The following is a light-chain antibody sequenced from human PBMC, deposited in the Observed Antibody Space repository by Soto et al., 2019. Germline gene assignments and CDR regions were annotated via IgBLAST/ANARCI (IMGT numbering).Light chain of an antibody. V-gene: IGKV3-15*01. CDR2: GAS. Sequence: EIVMTQSPATLSVSPGERATFSCRASQSISTNLAWYQQQPGQAPRLLIYGASTRAPGTPARFSGSGSGTEFTLTISSLQSEDFALYYCQQYNSWLYTFGQGTRLETK. CDR1: QSISTN. CDR3: QQYNSWLYT. J-gene: IGKJ2*01.